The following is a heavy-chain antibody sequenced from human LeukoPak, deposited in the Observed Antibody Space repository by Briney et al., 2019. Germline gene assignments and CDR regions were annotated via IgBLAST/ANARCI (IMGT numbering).Heavy chain of an antibody. J-gene: IGHJ4*02. CDR3: ARGSIVGATPFDY. D-gene: IGHD1-26*01. Sequence: PSGTLSLTCAVSGGSISSSNWWSWVRQPPGKGPEWIGEIYHSGSTNYNPSLKSRVTISVDKSKNQFSLKLSSVTAADTAVYYCARGSIVGATPFDYWGQGTLVTVSS. V-gene: IGHV4-4*02. CDR2: IYHSGST. CDR1: GGSISSSNW.